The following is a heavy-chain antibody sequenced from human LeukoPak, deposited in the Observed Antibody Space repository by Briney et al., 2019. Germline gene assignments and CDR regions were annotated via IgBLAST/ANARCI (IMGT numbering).Heavy chain of an antibody. D-gene: IGHD5-18*01. CDR2: IYYSGST. CDR1: GGSISSSSYC. J-gene: IGHJ4*02. CDR3: ARHLSSRGLWTQEGGIDY. Sequence: SETLSLTCTVSGGSISSSSYCWGWIRQPPGTGLEWIGSIYYSGSTYYNPSLKSRVTISVDTSKNQFSLKLSSVTAADTAVYYCARHLSSRGLWTQEGGIDYWGQGTLVTVSS. V-gene: IGHV4-39*01.